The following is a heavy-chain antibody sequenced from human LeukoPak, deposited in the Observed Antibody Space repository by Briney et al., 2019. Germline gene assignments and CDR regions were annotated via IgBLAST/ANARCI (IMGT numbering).Heavy chain of an antibody. Sequence: PSETLSLTCTVSGGSISSYYWSWIRQPPGKGLEWIGYIYYSGSTNYNPSLKSRVTISVDTSKNQFSLKLSSVTAADTAVYYCARWYYDILTGYYEWGQGTLVTVSS. J-gene: IGHJ4*02. V-gene: IGHV4-59*12. D-gene: IGHD3-9*01. CDR1: GGSISSYY. CDR3: ARWYYDILTGYYE. CDR2: IYYSGST.